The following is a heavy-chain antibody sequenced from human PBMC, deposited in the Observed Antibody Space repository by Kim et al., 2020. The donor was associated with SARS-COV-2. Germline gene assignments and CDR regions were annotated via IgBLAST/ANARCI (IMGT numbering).Heavy chain of an antibody. CDR2: IYYSGST. Sequence: SETLSLTCTVSGGSISSSSYYWGWIRQPPGKGLEWIGSIYYSGSTYYNPSLKSRVTISVDTSKNQFSLKLSSVTAADKAVYYCARSHFWSGYYDYWGQGT. D-gene: IGHD3-3*02. V-gene: IGHV4-39*01. J-gene: IGHJ4*02. CDR1: GGSISSSSYY. CDR3: ARSHFWSGYYDY.